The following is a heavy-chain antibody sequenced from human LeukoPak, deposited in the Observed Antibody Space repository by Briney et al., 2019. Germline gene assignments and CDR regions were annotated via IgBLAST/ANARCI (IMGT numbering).Heavy chain of an antibody. CDR1: GGTFSSYA. CDR3: ARNKTAHYYYGMDV. V-gene: IGHV1-69*04. CDR2: IIPILGIA. Sequence: GASVKVSCKASGGTFSSYAISWVRQAPGQGLEWMGRIIPILGIANYAQKFQGRVTITADKSTSTAYMELSSLRSEDTAVYYCARNKTAHYYYGMDVWGQGTTVTVSS. J-gene: IGHJ6*02. D-gene: IGHD6-25*01.